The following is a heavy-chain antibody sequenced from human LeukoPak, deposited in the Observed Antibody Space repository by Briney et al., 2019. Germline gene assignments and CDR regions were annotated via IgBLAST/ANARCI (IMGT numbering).Heavy chain of an antibody. CDR2: ISSSSSYT. CDR3: ARDGHEPGYSYGYPFDY. J-gene: IGHJ4*02. V-gene: IGHV3-21*01. D-gene: IGHD5-18*01. CDR1: RFTFSRYS. Sequence: GGSLRLSCAASRFTFSRYSMNWVRQVPGKGLEWVSSISSSSSYTYYADSVKGRFTISRDNAKSSVYLQMNSLRAEDTAVYYCARDGHEPGYSYGYPFDYWGQGTLVTVSS.